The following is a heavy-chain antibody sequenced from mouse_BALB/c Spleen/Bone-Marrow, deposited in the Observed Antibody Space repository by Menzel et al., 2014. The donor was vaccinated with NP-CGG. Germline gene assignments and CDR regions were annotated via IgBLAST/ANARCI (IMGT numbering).Heavy chain of an antibody. Sequence: EVHLVESGGGLVKPGGSLKLSCAASGFAFSSYDMSWVRQTPEKWLEWVAYISSGSGSTYYPDTVKGRFTISRDNAENTLYLQMSSLKSEDTAMYYCARQGYGYVDFDVWGAGTTVTVSS. V-gene: IGHV5-12-1*01. CDR3: ARQGYGYVDFDV. CDR1: GFAFSSYD. J-gene: IGHJ1*01. CDR2: ISSGSGST. D-gene: IGHD1-2*01.